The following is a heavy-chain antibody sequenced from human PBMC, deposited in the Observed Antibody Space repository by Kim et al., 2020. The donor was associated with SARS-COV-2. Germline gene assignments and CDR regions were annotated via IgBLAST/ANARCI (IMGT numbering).Heavy chain of an antibody. Sequence: YNPSLKSRVTISVDTSKNQFSLKVTSVTAADTAVYYCARVAYGVNPKFDYWGQGTLVTVSS. V-gene: IGHV4-30-2*04. D-gene: IGHD4-17*01. CDR3: ARVAYGVNPKFDY. J-gene: IGHJ4*02.